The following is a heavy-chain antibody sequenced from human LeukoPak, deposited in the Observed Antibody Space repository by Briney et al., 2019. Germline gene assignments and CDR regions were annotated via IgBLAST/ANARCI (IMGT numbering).Heavy chain of an antibody. Sequence: GGSLRLSCAASGFTVSSYEMNWVRQAPGKGLEWVSYISSSSSAKFYADPVKGRFTISRDNAKNSLHLQMNSLKAEDTAVYYCARDWLRLGYWGQGTLVTVSS. CDR3: ARDWLRLGY. V-gene: IGHV3-48*03. CDR2: ISSSSSAK. D-gene: IGHD5-12*01. CDR1: GFTVSSYE. J-gene: IGHJ4*02.